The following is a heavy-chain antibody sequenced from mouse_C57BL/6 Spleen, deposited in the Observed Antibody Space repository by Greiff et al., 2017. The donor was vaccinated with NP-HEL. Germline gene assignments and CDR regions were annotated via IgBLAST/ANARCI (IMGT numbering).Heavy chain of an antibody. D-gene: IGHD1-1*01. CDR1: GFTFSSYA. J-gene: IGHJ1*03. CDR3: TRGVYGISYVLSFDV. V-gene: IGHV5-9-1*02. CDR2: ISSGGDYI. Sequence: EVKLVESGEGLVKPGGSLKLSCAASGFTFSSYAMSWVRQTPEKRLEWVAYISSGGDYIYYADTVKGPFTLSRANARNTLSLQMSIQKSEDTAMYFCTRGVYGISYVLSFDVWGTGTTVTVSS.